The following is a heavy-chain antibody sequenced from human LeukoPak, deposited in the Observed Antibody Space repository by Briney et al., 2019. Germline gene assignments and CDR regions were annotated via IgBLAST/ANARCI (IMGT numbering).Heavy chain of an antibody. J-gene: IGHJ6*02. CDR2: ISYDGSNK. CDR3: ARGHRYCSSTSCYQDNYYYYYGMDV. V-gene: IGHV3-30-3*01. CDR1: GFTFSSYA. Sequence: LPEGSLRLSCAASGFTFSSYAMHWVRQAPGKGLEWVAVISYDGSNKYYADSVKGRFTISRDNSKNTLYLQMNSLRAEDTAVYYCARGHRYCSSTSCYQDNYYYYYGMDVWGQGTTVTVSS. D-gene: IGHD2-2*01.